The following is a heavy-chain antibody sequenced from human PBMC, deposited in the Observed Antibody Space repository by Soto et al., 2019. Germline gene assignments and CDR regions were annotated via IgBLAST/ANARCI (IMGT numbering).Heavy chain of an antibody. CDR1: GFTFSSYS. V-gene: IGHV3-48*01. CDR2: ISSSSSTI. J-gene: IGHJ3*02. Sequence: GGSLRLSCAASGFTFSSYSMNWVRQAPGKGLEWVSYISSSSSTIYYADSVKGRFTISRDNAKNSLYLQMNSLRAEDTAVYYCAAGLGLTYDFWSGPKGAFDIWGQGTMVTVSS. D-gene: IGHD3-3*01. CDR3: AAGLGLTYDFWSGPKGAFDI.